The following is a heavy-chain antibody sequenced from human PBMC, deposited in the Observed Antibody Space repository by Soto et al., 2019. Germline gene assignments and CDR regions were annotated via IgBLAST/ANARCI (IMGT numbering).Heavy chain of an antibody. CDR1: GDSVSTNSAT. V-gene: IGHV6-1*01. CDR3: ARLIGNSWLDS. Sequence: QIHLQQSGPGLVKPSQTLSLTCAISGDSVSTNSATWDWIRQSPSRGLEWLGRTYYRPNWYTDYAVSVNGRITISPDTSNHQLSLQLNSVTPDGTAVYYSARLIGNSWLDSWGQGTLVTVSS. D-gene: IGHD2-8*01. J-gene: IGHJ5*01. CDR2: TYYRPNWYT.